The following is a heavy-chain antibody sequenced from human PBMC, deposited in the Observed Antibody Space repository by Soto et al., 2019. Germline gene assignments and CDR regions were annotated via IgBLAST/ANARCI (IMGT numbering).Heavy chain of an antibody. D-gene: IGHD5-12*01. CDR1: GFTFNNYA. CDR3: ARDLRHENDF. V-gene: IGHV3-23*01. J-gene: IGHJ4*02. Sequence: EVQLLESGGGLVQPGGSLRLSCAASGFTFNNYAMTWVRQAPGKGLEWVSSLTGSGTNTYYADSVKGRFAIYRDNSKNTLYLQMNSVRAEDAAVYYCARDLRHENDFWGQGTLVTVSS. CDR2: LTGSGTNT.